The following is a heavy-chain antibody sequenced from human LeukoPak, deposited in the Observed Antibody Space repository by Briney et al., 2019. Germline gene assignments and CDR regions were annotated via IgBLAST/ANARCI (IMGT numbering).Heavy chain of an antibody. J-gene: IGHJ3*02. CDR2: INPSSGGT. Sequence: ASVKVSCKPSGYTFTGYYIHWVRQAPGQGLEWMGWINPSSGGTNYPQKFQGRLTISADESSRTAYMELSSLRSEDTAVYFCATEWADAFDIWGQGTMVTVSS. CDR3: ATEWADAFDI. D-gene: IGHD1-26*01. CDR1: GYTFTGYY. V-gene: IGHV1-2*02.